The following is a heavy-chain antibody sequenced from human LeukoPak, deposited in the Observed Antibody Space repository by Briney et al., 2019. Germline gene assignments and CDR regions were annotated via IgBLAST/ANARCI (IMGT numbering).Heavy chain of an antibody. CDR1: GFTFSTYG. J-gene: IGHJ4*02. V-gene: IGHV3-30*02. CDR2: IPYDGAKE. Sequence: GGSLRLSCAASGFTFSTYGIHWVRQAPGKGLEWVAFIPYDGAKEYYADSVKGRFTISRDNSKNTLYLQMNSLRVEDTAVYYCAKEWKAATQTPGITGTPPTPGYWGQGTLVTVSS. CDR3: AKEWKAATQTPGITGTPPTPGY. D-gene: IGHD1-20*01.